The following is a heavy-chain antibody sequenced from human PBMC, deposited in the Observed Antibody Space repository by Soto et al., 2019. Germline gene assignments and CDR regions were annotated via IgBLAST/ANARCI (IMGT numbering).Heavy chain of an antibody. Sequence: SETLSLTCAVSGGSIDNYYWSWIRQPPGKALEWIGYIYSSGSTNYHPSLRSRVTVSVDTSENQFSLKLRSVTAADTAVYYCARYGGTYLGFIAFDPCGQGTLFTVS. J-gene: IGHJ5*02. V-gene: IGHV4-59*01. D-gene: IGHD1-7*01. CDR3: ARYGGTYLGFIAFDP. CDR1: GGSIDNYY. CDR2: IYSSGST.